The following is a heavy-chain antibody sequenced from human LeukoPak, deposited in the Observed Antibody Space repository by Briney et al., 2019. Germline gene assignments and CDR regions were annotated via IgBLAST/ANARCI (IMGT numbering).Heavy chain of an antibody. CDR2: IYSGDST. Sequence: PGGSLRLSCAASGFSVSTNYMSSVRQAPGKGLEWVSVIYSGDSTYYADSVKGRFTISRDYSKNTLYLQMNSLRAEDTAVYYCARDAPSGSFYYFDYWGQGTLVTVSS. D-gene: IGHD1-26*01. CDR3: ARDAPSGSFYYFDY. CDR1: GFSVSTNY. J-gene: IGHJ4*02. V-gene: IGHV3-53*01.